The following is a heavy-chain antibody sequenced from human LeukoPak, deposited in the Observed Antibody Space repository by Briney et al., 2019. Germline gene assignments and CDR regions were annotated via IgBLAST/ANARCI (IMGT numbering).Heavy chain of an antibody. CDR3: ARGYPLSTTAAGAYFQH. D-gene: IGHD6-13*01. Sequence: ASVKVSCKASGYTFSGYYMHWVRQAPGQGLEWMGWINPNSGGTNYAQKFQGRVTMTRDTSISTAYMELSRLRSDDTAVYYCARGYPLSTTAAGAYFQHWGQGTLVTVSS. V-gene: IGHV1-2*02. CDR2: INPNSGGT. J-gene: IGHJ1*01. CDR1: GYTFSGYY.